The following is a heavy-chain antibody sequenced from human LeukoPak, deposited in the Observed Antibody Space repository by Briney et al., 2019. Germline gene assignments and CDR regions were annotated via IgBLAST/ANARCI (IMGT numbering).Heavy chain of an antibody. Sequence: ASVKVSCKASGYTFTNFGISWVRQAPGQGLEWMGWITPYNGNTNYAQKLQGRVTLTTDTSTSTAYMELRSLRSDDTAVYYCARESSSGWYSVNYFDYWGQGTLVTVSS. V-gene: IGHV1-18*01. CDR1: GYTFTNFG. D-gene: IGHD6-19*01. CDR3: ARESSSGWYSVNYFDY. J-gene: IGHJ4*02. CDR2: ITPYNGNT.